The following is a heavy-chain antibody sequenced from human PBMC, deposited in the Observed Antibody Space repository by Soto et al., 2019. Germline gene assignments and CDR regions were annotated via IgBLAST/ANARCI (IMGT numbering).Heavy chain of an antibody. V-gene: IGHV3-23*01. CDR2: ISASGRLT. CDR1: GFSIDTYA. CDR3: ATAVKYYYDSSGRGYFDY. J-gene: IGHJ4*02. D-gene: IGHD3-22*01. Sequence: EVQVLQSGGGLVPPGGSLRLPCAASGFSIDTYAMTWVRQAPGGGLEWISTISASGRLTYYADSVEGRFTISRDRSKNTVYLQMNSLRAEDTAVYYCATAVKYYYDSSGRGYFDYWGQGTPVTVSS.